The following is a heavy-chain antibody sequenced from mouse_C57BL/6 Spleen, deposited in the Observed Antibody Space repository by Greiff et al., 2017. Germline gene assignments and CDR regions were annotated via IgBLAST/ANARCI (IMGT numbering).Heavy chain of an antibody. CDR3: ARQGYSSYAMGY. CDR1: GFTFSSYG. V-gene: IGHV5-6*02. D-gene: IGHD2-12*01. CDR2: ISSGGSYT. J-gene: IGHJ4*01. Sequence: EVKLVESGGDLVKPGGSLKLSCAASGFTFSSYGMSWVRQTPDKRLEWVATISSGGSYTDYPDSVKGRFTISRDNAKNTLYLQMSSLKSEDTAMYYCARQGYSSYAMGYWGQGTSVTVSS.